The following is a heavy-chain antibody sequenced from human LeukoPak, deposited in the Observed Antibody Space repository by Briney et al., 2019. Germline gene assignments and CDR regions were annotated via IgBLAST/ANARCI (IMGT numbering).Heavy chain of an antibody. Sequence: PSETLSLTCTVSGGSISSYYWSWIRQPPGKGLEWIGYIYYSGSTNYNPSLKSRVTISVDTSKNQFSLKPSSVTAADTAVYYCARSRDYSNYGARYYYYYMDVWGKGTTVTVSS. CDR3: ARSRDYSNYGARYYYYYMDV. V-gene: IGHV4-59*01. CDR2: IYYSGST. D-gene: IGHD4-11*01. CDR1: GGSISSYY. J-gene: IGHJ6*03.